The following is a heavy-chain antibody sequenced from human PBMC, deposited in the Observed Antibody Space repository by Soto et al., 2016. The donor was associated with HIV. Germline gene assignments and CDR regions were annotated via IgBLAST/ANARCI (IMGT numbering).Heavy chain of an antibody. Sequence: EVQLVESGGGLVQPGGSLRLSCAASGFIFSKYGMDWVRQAPGKGLEWVSYISGSSSKIYYADSVKGRFSISRDNAKSSLYLQLNSLRVEDTAVYYCARGITVAGNTYQNYVGARGTL. D-gene: IGHD6-19*01. V-gene: IGHV3-48*04. CDR3: ARGITVAGNTYQNYV. J-gene: IGHJ4*02. CDR1: GFIFSKYG. CDR2: ISGSSSKI.